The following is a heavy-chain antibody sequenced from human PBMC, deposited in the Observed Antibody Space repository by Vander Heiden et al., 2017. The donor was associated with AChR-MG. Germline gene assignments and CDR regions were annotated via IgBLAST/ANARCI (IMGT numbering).Heavy chain of an antibody. CDR3: ARDSVLWFGELSYYYYGMDV. CDR2: INPSGGST. Sequence: QVQLVQSGAEVKKPGASVKVSCKASGYTFPSYYMHGVRQAPGQGLEWMGIINPSGGSTSYAQKFQGRVTMTRDTSTSTVYMELSSLRSEDTAVYYCARDSVLWFGELSYYYYGMDVWGQGTTVTVSS. V-gene: IGHV1-46*01. D-gene: IGHD3-10*01. CDR1: GYTFPSYY. J-gene: IGHJ6*02.